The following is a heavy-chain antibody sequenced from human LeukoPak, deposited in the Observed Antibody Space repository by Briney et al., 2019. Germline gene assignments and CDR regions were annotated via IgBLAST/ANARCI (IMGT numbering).Heavy chain of an antibody. CDR3: ARGRGPGDV. CDR1: GGSFSGYY. J-gene: IGHJ6*02. V-gene: IGHV4-34*01. Sequence: PSETLSFTCAVYGGSFSGYYWSWIRQPPGKGLEWIGEINHSGSTNYNPSLKSRVTISVDTSKNQFSLKLSSVTAADTAVYYCARGRGPGDVWGQGTTVTVSS. D-gene: IGHD3-10*01. CDR2: INHSGST.